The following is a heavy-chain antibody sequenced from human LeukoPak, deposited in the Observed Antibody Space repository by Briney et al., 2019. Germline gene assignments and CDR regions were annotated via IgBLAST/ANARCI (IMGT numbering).Heavy chain of an antibody. D-gene: IGHD1-7*01. CDR3: ARGPPRNYGNYYLDY. J-gene: IGHJ4*02. V-gene: IGHV3-21*01. CDR1: GFTFSSYS. CDR2: ISSSSSYI. Sequence: PGGSLRLSCAASGFTFSSYSMNWVRQAPGKGLEWVSSISSSSSYIYYADSVKGRFTISRDNAKNSLYLQMNSLRAEDTAVYYCARGPPRNYGNYYLDYWGQGTLVTVSS.